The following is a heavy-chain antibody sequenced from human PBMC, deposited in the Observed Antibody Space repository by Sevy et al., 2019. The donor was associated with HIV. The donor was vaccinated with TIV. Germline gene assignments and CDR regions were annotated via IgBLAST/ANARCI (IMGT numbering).Heavy chain of an antibody. J-gene: IGHJ4*02. D-gene: IGHD6-19*01. CDR3: ARGGGNGWYYFDY. Sequence: ASVKVSCKASGGTFSSYGISWVRQAPGQGLEWMGGIIPILGTVNYAQKFQGRVTITADESTKKAYMGLRSLRSEDTAVDYCARGGGNGWYYFDYWGQETLVTVSS. CDR2: IIPILGTV. CDR1: GGTFSSYG. V-gene: IGHV1-69*13.